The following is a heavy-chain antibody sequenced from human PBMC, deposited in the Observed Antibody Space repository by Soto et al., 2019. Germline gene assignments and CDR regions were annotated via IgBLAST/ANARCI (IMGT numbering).Heavy chain of an antibody. J-gene: IGHJ6*03. CDR3: ARVPSSSSWYYYYYYMDV. CDR2: ISAYNGNT. Sequence: ASVKVSCKASGYTFTSYGISWVRQAPGQGLEWMGWISAYNGNTNYAQKLQGRVTMTTDTSTSTAYMELRSLRSDDTAVYYWARVPSSSSWYYYYYYMDVWGKGTAVTVSS. D-gene: IGHD6-13*01. CDR1: GYTFTSYG. V-gene: IGHV1-18*01.